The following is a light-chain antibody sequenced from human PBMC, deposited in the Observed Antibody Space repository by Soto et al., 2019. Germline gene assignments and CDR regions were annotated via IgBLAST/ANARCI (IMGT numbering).Light chain of an antibody. V-gene: IGKV3-11*01. CDR1: QSVSVN. CDR3: QERNRWPRGT. Sequence: EVVLTQSPATLSLSPGESATLSCRASQSVSVNFAWYQQKPGQAPRPLIYSASDRAPGIPARFSGRGSGTYFTLTTSSLEPEDFAVYYCQERNRWPRGTFGGGTKVDIK. J-gene: IGKJ4*01. CDR2: SAS.